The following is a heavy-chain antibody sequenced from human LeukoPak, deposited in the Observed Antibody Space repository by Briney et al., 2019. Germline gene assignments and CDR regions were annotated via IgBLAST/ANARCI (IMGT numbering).Heavy chain of an antibody. Sequence: ASETLSLTCTVSGGSISSYYWSWIRQPPGKGLEWIGYIYYSGSTNYNPSLKSRVTISVDTSKNQFSLKLSSVTAADTAVYYCARVGYSYGSEYFQHWGQGTLVTVSS. CDR2: IYYSGST. J-gene: IGHJ1*01. CDR1: GGSISSYY. V-gene: IGHV4-59*01. CDR3: ARVGYSYGSEYFQH. D-gene: IGHD5-18*01.